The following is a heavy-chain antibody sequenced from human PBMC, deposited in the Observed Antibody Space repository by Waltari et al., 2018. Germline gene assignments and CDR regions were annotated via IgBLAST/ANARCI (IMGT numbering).Heavy chain of an antibody. CDR2: IDYSGST. D-gene: IGHD6-13*01. Sequence: QLQLQESGPGLVKPSETLSLTCTVSGGSISSSSYYWGWIRQPPGKGLEWIGSIDYSGSTYYNPSLKTRVTISVDTSKNQFSLKLSSVTAADTAVYYCARRHTNSSSWYPLTYYFDYWGQGTLVTVSS. CDR1: GGSISSSSYY. J-gene: IGHJ4*02. V-gene: IGHV4-39*01. CDR3: ARRHTNSSSWYPLTYYFDY.